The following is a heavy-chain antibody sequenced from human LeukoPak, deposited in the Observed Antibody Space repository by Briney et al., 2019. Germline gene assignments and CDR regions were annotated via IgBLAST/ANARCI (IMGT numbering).Heavy chain of an antibody. CDR1: GFTFSTYG. D-gene: IGHD1-14*01. V-gene: IGHV3-30*02. CDR3: ASSGGAYYMDV. CDR2: IRNNGDNK. J-gene: IGHJ6*03. Sequence: GGSLRLSCAASGFTFSTYGMHWVRQAPGKGLEWVSFIRNNGDNKYYADSVRGRFTISRDNAKNSLYLQMNSLRAEDTAVYYCASSGGAYYMDVWGKGTTVTVSS.